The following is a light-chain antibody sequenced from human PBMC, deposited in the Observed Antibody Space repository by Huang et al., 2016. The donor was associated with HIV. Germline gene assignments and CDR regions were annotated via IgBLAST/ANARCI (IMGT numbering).Light chain of an antibody. J-gene: IGKJ5*01. Sequence: DIVMTQSPDSLAVSLGERATINCKSSQVLLYRSNNKNNLAWYQKKPGQPPKLHIYWSSTRESGVPDRFSGSGSGTDFTLTSRSLQAEDVAVYHCQQFYSTPITFGQGTRLEIK. CDR2: WSS. CDR1: QVLLYRSNNKNN. CDR3: QQFYSTPIT. V-gene: IGKV4-1*01.